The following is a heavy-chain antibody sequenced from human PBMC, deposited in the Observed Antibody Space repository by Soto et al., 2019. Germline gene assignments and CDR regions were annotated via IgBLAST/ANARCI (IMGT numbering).Heavy chain of an antibody. Sequence: LSLTCTVSGGAINSYYWTWIRQPAGKGLEWIGRIYSSGSTKYNPSLQSRVTMSLDTSKNQFSPRLTSVTAADTAVYYCARGQRFSDWFDPWGQGTLVTVSS. V-gene: IGHV4-4*07. CDR3: ARGQRFSDWFDP. J-gene: IGHJ5*02. D-gene: IGHD3-3*01. CDR2: IYSSGST. CDR1: GGAINSYY.